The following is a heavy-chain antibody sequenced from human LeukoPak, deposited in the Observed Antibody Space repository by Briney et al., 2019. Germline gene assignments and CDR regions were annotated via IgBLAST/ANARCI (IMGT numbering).Heavy chain of an antibody. CDR1: GFTFSSYS. CDR2: ISSSSSTI. CDR3: AREGYYDSNDAFDI. V-gene: IGHV3-48*04. J-gene: IGHJ3*02. Sequence: GGSLRLSCAASGFTFSSYSMNWVRQAPGKGLERVSYISSSSSTIYYADSVKGRFTISRDNAKNSLYLQMNSLRAEDTAVYYCAREGYYDSNDAFDIWGQGTMVTVSS. D-gene: IGHD3-22*01.